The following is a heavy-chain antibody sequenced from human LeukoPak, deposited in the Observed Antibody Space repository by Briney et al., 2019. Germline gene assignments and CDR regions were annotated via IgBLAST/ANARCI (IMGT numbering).Heavy chain of an antibody. CDR3: AKDPRHIAVVPAAGFDY. Sequence: PGGSLRLSCAASGFTFSSYAMSWVRQAPGKGLEWVSAISGSGGSTYYADSVKGRFTISRDNSKNTLYLQMNSLRAEDTAVYYCAKDPRHIAVVPAAGFDYWGQGTLVTVSS. CDR2: ISGSGGST. J-gene: IGHJ4*02. CDR1: GFTFSSYA. D-gene: IGHD2-2*01. V-gene: IGHV3-23*01.